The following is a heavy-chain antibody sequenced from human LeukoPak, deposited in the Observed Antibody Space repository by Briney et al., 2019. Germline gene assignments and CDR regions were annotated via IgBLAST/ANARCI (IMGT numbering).Heavy chain of an antibody. CDR1: GGTFSSYT. Sequence: SVKVSCKASGGTFSSYTISWVRQAPGQGLEWMGGIIPIFGTANYAQKFQGRVTITADESTSTAYMELSSLRSEDTAVYYCAVTGTTSEASYYYYGMDVWGQGTTVTVSS. D-gene: IGHD1-7*01. CDR3: AVTGTTSEASYYYYGMDV. CDR2: IIPIFGTA. V-gene: IGHV1-69*13. J-gene: IGHJ6*02.